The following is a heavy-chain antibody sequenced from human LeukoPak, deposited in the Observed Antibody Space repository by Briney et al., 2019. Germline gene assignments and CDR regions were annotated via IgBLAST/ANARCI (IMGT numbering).Heavy chain of an antibody. V-gene: IGHV3-11*04. D-gene: IGHD6-13*01. CDR2: ISSSGSTI. CDR3: ARVFKGTSWSSYYFDY. J-gene: IGHJ4*02. Sequence: GGSLRLSCAASGFTFSDYYMSWIRRAPGKWLEWVSYISSSGSTIYYADSVKGRFTISRDNAKNSLYLQMNSLRAEDTAVYYCARVFKGTSWSSYYFDYWGQGTLVTVSS. CDR1: GFTFSDYY.